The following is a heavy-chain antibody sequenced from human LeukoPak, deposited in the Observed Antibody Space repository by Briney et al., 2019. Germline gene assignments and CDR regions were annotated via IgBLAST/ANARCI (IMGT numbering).Heavy chain of an antibody. J-gene: IGHJ6*03. V-gene: IGHV4-59*01. CDR1: DDSITMYY. CDR3: ARGRVSSSTWYSTYYYYFYMDV. D-gene: IGHD1-1*01. CDR2: VDHTGST. Sequence: SETLSLTCSGSDDSITMYYWTWIRQPPGKGLEWIGYVDHTGSTNFNPSLNGRVSISRDTTKNLFSLRLRSVTAADTAVYFCARGRVSSSTWYSTYYYYFYMDVWGKGTTVTVSS.